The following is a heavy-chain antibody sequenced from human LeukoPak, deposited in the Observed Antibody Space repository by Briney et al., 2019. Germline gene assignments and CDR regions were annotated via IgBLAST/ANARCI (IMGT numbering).Heavy chain of an antibody. J-gene: IGHJ3*02. D-gene: IGHD3-3*01. Sequence: ASVKVSCKASGYTFTSYDINWVRQATGQGLEWMGWMNPNSGNTGYAQKFQGRVTITRNTSKSTAYMELSSLRSEDTAVYYCARGRSNDFWSGLVLFAFDIWGQGTMVTVSS. CDR1: GYTFTSYD. CDR2: MNPNSGNT. V-gene: IGHV1-8*03. CDR3: ARGRSNDFWSGLVLFAFDI.